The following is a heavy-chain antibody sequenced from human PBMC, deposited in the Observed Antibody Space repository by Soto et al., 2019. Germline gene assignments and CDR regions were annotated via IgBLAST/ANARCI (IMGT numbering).Heavy chain of an antibody. CDR2: INPTSRYV. Sequence: EVQLLESGGGLVNPGGSLRLSCATSGFTFSSYSMDWVRQAPGKGLEWVASINPTSRYVFYADSVRGRFTISRDYAENSLHLQMNGLRGEDTAVYYCARHETWLTGDGFEFWGRGTFVTVSS. J-gene: IGHJ3*01. CDR3: ARHETWLTGDGFEF. D-gene: IGHD3-9*01. V-gene: IGHV3-21*01. CDR1: GFTFSSYS.